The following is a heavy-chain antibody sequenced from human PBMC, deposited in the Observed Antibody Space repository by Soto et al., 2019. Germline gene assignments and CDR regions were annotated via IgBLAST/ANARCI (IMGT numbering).Heavy chain of an antibody. Sequence: SVKVSCKASGYTFTSYGISWVRQAPGQGLEWMGWISAYNGNTNYAQKLQGRVTMTTDTSTSTAYMELRSLRSDDTAVYYCARDPDCGYSGYDCWFDPWGQGTLVTVSS. J-gene: IGHJ5*02. CDR3: ARDPDCGYSGYDCWFDP. CDR2: ISAYNGNT. V-gene: IGHV1-18*04. CDR1: GYTFTSYG. D-gene: IGHD5-12*01.